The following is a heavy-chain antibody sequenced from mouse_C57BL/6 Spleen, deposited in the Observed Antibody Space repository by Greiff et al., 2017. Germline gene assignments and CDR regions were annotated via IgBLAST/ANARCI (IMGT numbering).Heavy chain of an antibody. D-gene: IGHD2-4*01. CDR2: IYPGSGST. J-gene: IGHJ2*01. CDR3: ARSDYRGDY. Sequence: QVQLQQSGAELARPGASVKLSCKASGYTFTSYGISWVKQRTGQGLEWIGDIYPGSGSTNYNEKFKSKATLTVDTSSSTAYMQLSSLTSEDSAVYYCARSDYRGDYWGQGTTLTVSS. CDR1: GYTFTSYG. V-gene: IGHV1-55*01.